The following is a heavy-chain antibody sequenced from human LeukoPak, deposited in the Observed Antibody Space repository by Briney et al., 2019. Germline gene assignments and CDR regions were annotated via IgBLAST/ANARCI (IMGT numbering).Heavy chain of an antibody. CDR2: IKSKIDGGPT. V-gene: IGHV3-15*01. Sequence: GGSLRLSCAASGFTFNNAWMSWVRQAPGKGLDWVGRIKSKIDGGPTDYAAPVKGRFSISRDDSKNTVYLQMNSLKTEDTAVSYCATWGDFRSGNYGGYWGQGTLVTVSS. CDR1: GFTFNNAW. D-gene: IGHD3-3*01. J-gene: IGHJ4*02. CDR3: ATWGDFRSGNYGGY.